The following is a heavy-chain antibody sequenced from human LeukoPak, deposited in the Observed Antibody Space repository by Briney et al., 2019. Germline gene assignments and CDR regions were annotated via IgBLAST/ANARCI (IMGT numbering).Heavy chain of an antibody. Sequence: SSETLSLTCTVSGGSISSGGYSWSWIRQHPGKGLEWIGYIYYSGSTYYNPSLKSRVTISVDTSKNQFSLKLSSVTAADTAVYYCARFREWLTIGWYFDLWGRGTLVTVSS. D-gene: IGHD3-10*01. J-gene: IGHJ2*01. V-gene: IGHV4-31*03. CDR1: GGSISSGGYS. CDR3: ARFREWLTIGWYFDL. CDR2: IYYSGST.